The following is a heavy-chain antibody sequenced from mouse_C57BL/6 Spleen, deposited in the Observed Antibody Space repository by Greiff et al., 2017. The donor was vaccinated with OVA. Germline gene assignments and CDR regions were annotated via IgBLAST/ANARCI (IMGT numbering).Heavy chain of an antibody. CDR2: IHPTSGST. V-gene: IGHV1-64*01. CDR1: GYTFTSYW. J-gene: IGHJ2*01. Sequence: VQLQQPGAELVKPGASVKLSCKASGYTFTSYWMHWVKQRPGQGLEWIGMIHPTSGSTNYNEKFKSKATLTVDKSSSTAYMQLSSLTSEDSAVYCCASSGAYGLDYWGQGTTLTVSS. CDR3: ASSGAYGLDY. D-gene: IGHD1-1*01.